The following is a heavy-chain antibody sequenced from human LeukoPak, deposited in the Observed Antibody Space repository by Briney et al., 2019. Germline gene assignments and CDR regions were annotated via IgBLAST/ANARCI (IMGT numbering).Heavy chain of an antibody. Sequence: VGSLRLSCAASGFTFSSYLMSWVRQAPGKGLEWVANIKKEEGEKYYVDSVNGRFTISRDNGKNSLYLQKNSLRAEDTAVYYCARDGWELLQHFFDYWGQGTLVTVSS. CDR3: ARDGWELLQHFFDY. V-gene: IGHV3-7*01. CDR1: GFTFSSYL. D-gene: IGHD1-26*01. CDR2: IKKEEGEK. J-gene: IGHJ4*02.